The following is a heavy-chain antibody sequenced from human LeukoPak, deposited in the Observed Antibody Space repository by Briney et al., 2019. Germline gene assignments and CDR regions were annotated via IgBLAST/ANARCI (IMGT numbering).Heavy chain of an antibody. J-gene: IGHJ3*02. V-gene: IGHV1-18*01. CDR1: GYXFTSYG. CDR3: ARDAYYYFGSGSPIRAFDI. CDR2: ISAYNGNT. D-gene: IGHD3-10*01. Sequence: ASVKVSCKASGYXFTSYGISWVRQAPGQGLEWMGWISAYNGNTNYAQKLQGRVTMTTDTATGIAYMELRSLRSDDTAVYYCARDAYYYFGSGSPIRAFDIWGQGTLVTVSS.